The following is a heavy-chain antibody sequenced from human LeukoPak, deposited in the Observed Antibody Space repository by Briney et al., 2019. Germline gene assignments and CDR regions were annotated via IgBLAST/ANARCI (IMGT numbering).Heavy chain of an antibody. V-gene: IGHV1-18*01. CDR2: ISAYNGNT. D-gene: IGHD1-26*01. CDR1: GYTFTSYG. Sequence: ASVKVSCKASGYTFTSYGISWVRQAPGQGLEWMGWISAYNGNTNYAQKLQGRVTMTTDTSTSTAYMELSSLRPEDTAVYYCARRVGATRKFDYWGQGTLVTVSS. J-gene: IGHJ4*02. CDR3: ARRVGATRKFDY.